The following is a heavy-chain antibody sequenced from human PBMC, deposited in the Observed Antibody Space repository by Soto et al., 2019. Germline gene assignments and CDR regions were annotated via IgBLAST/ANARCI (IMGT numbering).Heavy chain of an antibody. D-gene: IGHD2-2*02. J-gene: IGHJ3*01. CDR3: ARVKVPAAILGAFDL. CDR2: INPLKGDT. Sequence: ASVKVSCKASGYTFSTYGITWVRQAPGQGLDWMGWINPLKGDTKSAANFQDRVTMTTDTSTRTAYMELRSLRSDDTAVYYCARVKVPAAILGAFDLWGQVTLVTVS. CDR1: GYTFSTYG. V-gene: IGHV1-18*01.